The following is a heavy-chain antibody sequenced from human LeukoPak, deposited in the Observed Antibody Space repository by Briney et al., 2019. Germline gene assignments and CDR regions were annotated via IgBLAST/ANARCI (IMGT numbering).Heavy chain of an antibody. CDR2: IYYSGST. CDR3: ARTAHSPYYYDSSGSLNWFDP. D-gene: IGHD3-22*01. V-gene: IGHV4-59*01. CDR1: GGSISSYY. J-gene: IGHJ5*02. Sequence: KPSETLSLTCTVSGGSISSYYWSWLRQPPGKGLEWIGYIYYSGSTNYNPSLKSRVTISVDTSKNQFSLKLSSVTAADTAVYYCARTAHSPYYYDSSGSLNWFDPWGQGTLVTVSS.